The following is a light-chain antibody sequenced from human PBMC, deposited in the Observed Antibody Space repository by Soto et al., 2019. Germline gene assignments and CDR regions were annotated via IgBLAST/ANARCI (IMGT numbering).Light chain of an antibody. Sequence: LTQPASVSGSPGQSITISCTGASSDVGDYNYVSWYQHHPGKAPKLLIYEVNNRPSGVSDRFSGSKSGNVASLTISWLQAEDEADYYCSSYTSSSTYVFGTGTKGTVL. CDR3: SSYTSSSTYV. J-gene: IGLJ1*01. V-gene: IGLV2-14*01. CDR1: SSDVGDYNY. CDR2: EVN.